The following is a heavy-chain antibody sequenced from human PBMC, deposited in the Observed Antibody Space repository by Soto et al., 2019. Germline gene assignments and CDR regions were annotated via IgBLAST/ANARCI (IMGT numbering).Heavy chain of an antibody. D-gene: IGHD3-22*01. J-gene: IGHJ6*02. Sequence: SETLSLTCTVPGGSISSYYWSWIRQPPGKGLEWIGYIYYSGSTNYNPSLKGRVTISVDTSKNQFSLKLSSVTAADTAVYYCAGCVYYYDSSGPAYYYGMDVWGQGTTVT. CDR1: GGSISSYY. CDR2: IYYSGST. V-gene: IGHV4-59*01. CDR3: AGCVYYYDSSGPAYYYGMDV.